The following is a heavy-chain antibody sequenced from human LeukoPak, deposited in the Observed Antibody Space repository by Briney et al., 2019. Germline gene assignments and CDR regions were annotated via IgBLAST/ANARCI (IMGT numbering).Heavy chain of an antibody. V-gene: IGHV3-74*01. CDR2: INTDGSSP. J-gene: IGHJ4*02. CDR3: ARLDSG. D-gene: IGHD3/OR15-3a*01. CDR1: GFTFSAYW. Sequence: GGSLRLSCAASGFTFSAYWMHWVRQAPGKGLVWVSRINTDGSSPTYAASVKGRFTISRDNAKNSLYLQMNSLRAEDTAVYYCARLDSGWGQGTLVTVSS.